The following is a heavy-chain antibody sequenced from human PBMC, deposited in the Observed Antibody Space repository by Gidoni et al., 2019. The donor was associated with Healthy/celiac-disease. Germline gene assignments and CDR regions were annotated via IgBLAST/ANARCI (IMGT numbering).Heavy chain of an antibody. V-gene: IGHV4-39*01. CDR3: ARLGYCSSTSCYDYYYYGMDV. J-gene: IGHJ6*02. CDR1: GGSISSSSYY. Sequence: HLQLQESGPGLVKPSETLSLTCTVSGGSISSSSYYWGWIRQPPGKALEWIGSIYYSGRTYYNPSRKSRVTISVDTSKNQFSLKLSSVTAADTAVYYCARLGYCSSTSCYDYYYYGMDVWGQGTTVTVSS. D-gene: IGHD2-2*03. CDR2: IYYSGRT.